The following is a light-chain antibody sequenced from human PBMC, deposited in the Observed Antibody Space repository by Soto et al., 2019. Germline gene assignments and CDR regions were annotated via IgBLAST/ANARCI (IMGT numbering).Light chain of an antibody. CDR3: QQSYRTPT. CDR1: QFINTY. Sequence: DSQMTQSPSSPSASVGDRVTITCRTSQFINTYLNWYLQKPGRAPKLLIYAASNLHIGVPSRFSGRGSGTDFTLTISSLQPEDFGTYYCQQSYRTPTFGPGTKVDIK. J-gene: IGKJ3*01. V-gene: IGKV1-39*01. CDR2: AAS.